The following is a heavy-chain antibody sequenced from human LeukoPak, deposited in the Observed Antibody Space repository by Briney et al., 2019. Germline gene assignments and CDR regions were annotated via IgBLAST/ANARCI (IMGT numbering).Heavy chain of an antibody. CDR2: INHSGST. V-gene: IGHV4-34*01. Sequence: SETLSLTCAVYGGSFSGYYWSWIRQPPGKGLEWIGEINHSGSTNYNPSLKSRVTISVDTSKNQFSLKLSSVTAADTAVYYCASFRAGEPLFDYWGQGTLVTVSS. CDR1: GGSFSGYY. J-gene: IGHJ4*02. CDR3: ASFRAGEPLFDY.